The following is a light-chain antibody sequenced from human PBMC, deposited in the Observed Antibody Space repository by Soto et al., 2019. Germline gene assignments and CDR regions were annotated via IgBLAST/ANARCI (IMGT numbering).Light chain of an antibody. CDR1: RSNIGSNA. Sequence: QSVLTQPPSASGTPGQRVTISCSGSRSNIGSNAVSWYQQLPATAPKLLIYNDNQRPSGVPDRFSASKSGTSASLAISGLQSEDEADYYCAAWDDSLNARGVFGGGTKVTVL. J-gene: IGLJ3*02. CDR2: NDN. CDR3: AAWDDSLNARGV. V-gene: IGLV1-44*01.